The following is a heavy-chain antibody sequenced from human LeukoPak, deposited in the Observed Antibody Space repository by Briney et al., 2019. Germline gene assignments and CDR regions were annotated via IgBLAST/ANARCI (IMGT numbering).Heavy chain of an antibody. CDR3: ARGGVAAKYYFDS. CDR1: GGSISPLC. D-gene: IGHD3-10*01. V-gene: IGHV4-59*11. J-gene: IGHJ4*02. CDR2: IYYSGTT. Sequence: PSETLSLTCTVSGGSISPLCWSWIRQPPGKGLEFIGYIYYSGTTNYNPSLKSRVTLSVDTSKNQFSLKLSSVTAADTAVYYCARGGVAAKYYFDSWGQGTLVTVSS.